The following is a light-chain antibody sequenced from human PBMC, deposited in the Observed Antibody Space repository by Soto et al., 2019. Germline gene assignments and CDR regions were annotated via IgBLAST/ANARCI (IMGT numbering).Light chain of an antibody. CDR2: GAS. J-gene: IGKJ4*01. V-gene: IGKV1-9*01. Sequence: DIQLTQSPSFLSASVGDRVTVTCRSSQDISRYLAWYQQKPGKAPNVLIYGASTLQNGVPTRFGGSGSGTAFTLTVSSLQPEDFGTYFCQQVDSYPITFGGGTKVEIK. CDR1: QDISRY. CDR3: QQVDSYPIT.